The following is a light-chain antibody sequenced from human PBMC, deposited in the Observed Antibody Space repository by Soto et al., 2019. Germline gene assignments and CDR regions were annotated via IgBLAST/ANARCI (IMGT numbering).Light chain of an antibody. Sequence: QSALTQPASVSGSPGQSITISCTGTSRDVGGYNYVSWYQQHPGKAPKLMIYDVSNRPSGVSNRFSGSKSGNTASLTISGLQAEDEADYYCSSYTGRSTSKVFGGGTKLTVL. CDR3: SSYTGRSTSKV. J-gene: IGLJ2*01. CDR2: DVS. CDR1: SRDVGGYNY. V-gene: IGLV2-14*01.